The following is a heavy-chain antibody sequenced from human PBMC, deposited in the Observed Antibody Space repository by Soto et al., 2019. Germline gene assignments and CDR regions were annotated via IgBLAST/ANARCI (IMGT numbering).Heavy chain of an antibody. J-gene: IGHJ3*02. CDR2: INPNSGGT. CDR1: GYTFTGYY. V-gene: IGHV1-2*04. Sequence: ASVKVSCKASGYTFTGYYMHWVRQAPGQGLEWMGWINPNSGGTNYAQKFQGWVTMTRDTSISTAYMELSRLRSDDTAVYYCVRNSEYYYDSSGYPPSDAFDIWGQGTMVTVSS. CDR3: VRNSEYYYDSSGYPPSDAFDI. D-gene: IGHD3-22*01.